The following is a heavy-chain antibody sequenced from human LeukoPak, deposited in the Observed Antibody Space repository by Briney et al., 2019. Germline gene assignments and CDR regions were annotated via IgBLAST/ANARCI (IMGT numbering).Heavy chain of an antibody. CDR3: ARGRGLLWFGTQYYYYGMDV. V-gene: IGHV1-69*13. CDR1: GGTFSRFT. D-gene: IGHD3-10*01. J-gene: IGHJ6*02. Sequence: ASVKVSCKASGGTFSRFTVSWVRQAPGQGFEWMGGITPIFGTANFAQKFQGRVSITADESTSTAYMELSSLRSEDTAVYYCARGRGLLWFGTQYYYYGMDVWGQGTTVTVSS. CDR2: ITPIFGTA.